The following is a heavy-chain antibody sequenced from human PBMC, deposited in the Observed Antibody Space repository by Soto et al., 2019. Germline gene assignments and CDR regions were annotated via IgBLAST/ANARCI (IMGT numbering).Heavy chain of an antibody. Sequence: PGGSLRLSCAASGFTFSSYSMNWVRQAPGKGLEWVSSISSSSYIYYADSVKGRFTISRDNAKNSLYLQMNSLRAEDTAVYYCARLPIAVAEVDYWGQGTLVTVSS. J-gene: IGHJ4*02. V-gene: IGHV3-21*01. CDR3: ARLPIAVAEVDY. CDR2: ISSSSYI. CDR1: GFTFSSYS. D-gene: IGHD6-19*01.